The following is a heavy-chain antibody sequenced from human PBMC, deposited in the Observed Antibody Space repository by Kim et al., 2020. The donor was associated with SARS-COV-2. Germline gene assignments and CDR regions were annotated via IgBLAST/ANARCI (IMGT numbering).Heavy chain of an antibody. D-gene: IGHD6-13*01. V-gene: IGHV3-30*18. J-gene: IGHJ3*02. CDR2: ISYDGSNK. CDR3: AKEGAPHPPPGIAAAGTVEAFDI. Sequence: GGSLRLSCAASGFTFSSYGMHWVRQAPGKGLEWVAVISYDGSNKYYADSVKGRFTISRDNSKNTLYLQMNSLRAEDTAVYYCAKEGAPHPPPGIAAAGTVEAFDIWGQGTMVTVSS. CDR1: GFTFSSYG.